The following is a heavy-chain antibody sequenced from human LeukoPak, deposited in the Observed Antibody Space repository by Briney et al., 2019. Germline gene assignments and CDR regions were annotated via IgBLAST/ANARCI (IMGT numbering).Heavy chain of an antibody. D-gene: IGHD3-10*01. V-gene: IGHV1-8*01. Sequence: ASVKVSCKASGNTFTSYDINWVRQATGQGLEWMGWMNPNSGNTGYAQKFQGRVTMTRNTSISTAYMELSSLRSEDTAVYYCASPGGFTMVRGAISDAFDIWGQGTMVTVSS. J-gene: IGHJ3*02. CDR2: MNPNSGNT. CDR3: ASPGGFTMVRGAISDAFDI. CDR1: GNTFTSYD.